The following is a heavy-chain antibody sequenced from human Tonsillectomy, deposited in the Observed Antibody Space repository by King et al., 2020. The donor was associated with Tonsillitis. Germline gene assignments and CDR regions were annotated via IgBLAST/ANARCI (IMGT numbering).Heavy chain of an antibody. J-gene: IGHJ4*02. Sequence: QLQESGPGLVKPSETLSLTCSVAGDSMTRSGFYWGWIRQSPGKGLEWLGSIYHIGSTYYNPSLKSRLTISIDTSKREFSLRLTSVTASDTATYYCVRSTGQYYLHHWGQGPLVAVSS. CDR1: GDSMTRSGFY. CDR3: VRSTGQYYLHH. V-gene: IGHV4-39*01. CDR2: IYHIGST. D-gene: IGHD1-1*01.